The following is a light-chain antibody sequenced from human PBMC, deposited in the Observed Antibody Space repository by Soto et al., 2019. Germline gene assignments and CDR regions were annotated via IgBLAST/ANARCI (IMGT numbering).Light chain of an antibody. V-gene: IGKV1-39*01. CDR3: QQSYSNLWP. J-gene: IGKJ1*01. CDR2: AAS. Sequence: DIHMTQSAYSLSASVGYRFTITCRASQSIRRYLNWYQQKPGKAPKLLIYAASSLQSGVPSRFSGSGSGTDVTLTISSLQPEDVETYYCQQSYSNLWPFGQGTNVDVK. CDR1: QSIRRY.